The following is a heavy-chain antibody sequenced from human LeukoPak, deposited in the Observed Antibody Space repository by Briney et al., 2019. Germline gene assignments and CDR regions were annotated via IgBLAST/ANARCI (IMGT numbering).Heavy chain of an antibody. CDR3: ARLTPYSGSPLGDY. Sequence: SETLSPTCTVSGGSISSYYWSWLRQPPGKGLEWIGYIYYSGSTNYNPSLKSRVTISVDTSKNQLSLKLSPVTAADTAVYYCARLTPYSGSPLGDYWGQGTLVTVSS. CDR2: IYYSGST. CDR1: GGSISSYY. J-gene: IGHJ4*02. V-gene: IGHV4-59*08. D-gene: IGHD1-26*01.